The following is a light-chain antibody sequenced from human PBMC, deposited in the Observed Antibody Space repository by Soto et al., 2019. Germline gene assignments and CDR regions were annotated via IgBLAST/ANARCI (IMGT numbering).Light chain of an antibody. Sequence: QSVLTQPASVSGSPGQSITISCTGGSSDIGGYNYVSWFQQHPGKAPKLMIYEVTNRPSGVSNRFSGSKSGSTASLTISGLQAEDEADYYCSSYTSSNTLVFGTGTKLPS. CDR2: EVT. CDR3: SSYTSSNTLV. V-gene: IGLV2-14*01. J-gene: IGLJ1*01. CDR1: SSDIGGYNY.